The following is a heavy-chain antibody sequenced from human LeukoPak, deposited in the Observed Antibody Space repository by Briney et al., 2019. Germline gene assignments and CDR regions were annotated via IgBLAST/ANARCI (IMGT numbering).Heavy chain of an antibody. CDR2: ISSSSSYI. Sequence: GGSLRLSCAASGFTFSSYSMNWVRQAPGKGLEWVSSISSSSSYIYYADSVKGRFTISRDNAKNSLCLQMNSLRAEDTAVYYCARDKKADYGGNSGYWGQGTLVTVSS. V-gene: IGHV3-21*01. J-gene: IGHJ4*02. CDR1: GFTFSSYS. CDR3: ARDKKADYGGNSGY. D-gene: IGHD4-23*01.